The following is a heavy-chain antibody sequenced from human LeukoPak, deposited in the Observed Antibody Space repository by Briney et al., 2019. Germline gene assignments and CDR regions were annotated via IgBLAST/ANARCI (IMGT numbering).Heavy chain of an antibody. Sequence: GGSLRLSCAATGFTVSTYYMSWVRQAPGKGLEWVSVIYSGGDTHYADSVKGRFTISRHNSKNTLDLQMNSLRAEDTALYYCARAPYDSSGYYPFDYWGQGTLVTVSS. CDR1: GFTVSTYY. D-gene: IGHD3-22*01. J-gene: IGHJ4*02. CDR3: ARAPYDSSGYYPFDY. CDR2: IYSGGDT. V-gene: IGHV3-53*04.